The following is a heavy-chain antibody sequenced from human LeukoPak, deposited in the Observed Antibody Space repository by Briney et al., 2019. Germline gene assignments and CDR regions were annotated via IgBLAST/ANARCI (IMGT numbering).Heavy chain of an antibody. V-gene: IGHV4-34*01. CDR1: GGSFSDYY. CDR3: WGYTPRGDWFDP. D-gene: IGHD6-13*01. CDR2: INHSGST. Sequence: SETLSLTCAVYGGSFSDYYCSWIRQPPGRGLEWIGEINHSGSTNYKSSLKSRVTISLDTSKNQFSLRLSSVTAADTAVYYCWGYTPRGDWFDPWGQGTLVTVSS. J-gene: IGHJ5*02.